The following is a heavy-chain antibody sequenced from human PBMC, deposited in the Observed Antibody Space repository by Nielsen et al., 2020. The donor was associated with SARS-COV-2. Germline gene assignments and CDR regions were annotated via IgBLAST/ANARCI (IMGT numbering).Heavy chain of an antibody. V-gene: IGHV3-48*03. CDR2: ISSSGSTI. CDR3: AREAGTVGFDY. Sequence: GESLKISCAASGFTFSSYEMNWVRQAPGKGLEWVSYISSSGSTIYYADSVKGRFTISRDNAKNSLYLQMSSLRAEDTAVYYCAREAGTVGFDYWGQGTLVTVSS. D-gene: IGHD6-19*01. CDR1: GFTFSSYE. J-gene: IGHJ4*02.